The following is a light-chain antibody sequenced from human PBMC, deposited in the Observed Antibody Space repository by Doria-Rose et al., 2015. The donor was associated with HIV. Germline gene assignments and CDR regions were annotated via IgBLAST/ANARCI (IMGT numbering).Light chain of an antibody. V-gene: IGKV2-28*01. J-gene: IGKJ2*01. CDR3: MQALQTPYT. Sequence: SPLSLPVTPGQPASISCRSSQSPLHTIGYNYLDWYLQKPGQSPQLLIYLGSNRASGVPDRFSGSGSGTDFTLKISRVEAEDVGVYYCMQALQTPYTFGQGTKLEIK. CDR2: LGS. CDR1: QSPLHTIGYNY.